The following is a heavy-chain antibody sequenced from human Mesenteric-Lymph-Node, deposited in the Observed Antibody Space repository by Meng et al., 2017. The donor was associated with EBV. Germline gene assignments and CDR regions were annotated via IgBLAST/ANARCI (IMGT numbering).Heavy chain of an antibody. D-gene: IGHD4-17*01. J-gene: IGHJ4*02. V-gene: IGHV3-53*01. CDR1: GFTVNSNF. CDR3: ATGHYGDYG. Sequence: EVQLVGSGGGLIHPGGSLRLSCAASGFTVNSNFMHWVRQAPGKGLEWVSVIYRGGTKYYADSVKGRFTISRDDSRNTVYLHMNSLRVDDTAVYFCATGHYGDYGRGQGALVTVSS. CDR2: IYRGGTK.